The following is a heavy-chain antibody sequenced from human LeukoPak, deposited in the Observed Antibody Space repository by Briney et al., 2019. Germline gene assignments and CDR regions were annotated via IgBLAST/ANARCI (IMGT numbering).Heavy chain of an antibody. Sequence: GGSLRLSCAASGFTFSSYWMSWVRQAPGKGLEWVANIKQDGSEKYYVDSVKGRFTISRDNAKNSLYLQMNSLRAEDTAVYYCASNSYYDFWSGYVAGPFDYWGQGTLVTVSS. V-gene: IGHV3-7*01. CDR1: GFTFSSYW. CDR2: IKQDGSEK. CDR3: ASNSYYDFWSGYVAGPFDY. D-gene: IGHD3-3*01. J-gene: IGHJ4*02.